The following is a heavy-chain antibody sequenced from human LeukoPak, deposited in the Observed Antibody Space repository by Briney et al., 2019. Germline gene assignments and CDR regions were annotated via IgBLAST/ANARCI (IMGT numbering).Heavy chain of an antibody. CDR2: IYYSGST. CDR1: GGSISSYY. D-gene: IGHD4-23*01. V-gene: IGHV4-59*08. Sequence: SDTLSLTCTVSGGSISSYYWTWIRQPPGKGLEWMGYIYYSGSTNYNPSLRSRVTISLDTSKNQFSLNLGSVTAADTAVYYCARHPINCDGNSYFDHWGQGTLVTVSS. J-gene: IGHJ4*02. CDR3: ARHPINCDGNSYFDH.